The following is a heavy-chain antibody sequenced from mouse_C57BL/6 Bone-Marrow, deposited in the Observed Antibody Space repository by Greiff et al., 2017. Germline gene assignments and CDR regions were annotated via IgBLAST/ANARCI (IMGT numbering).Heavy chain of an antibody. J-gene: IGHJ2*01. CDR3: ARSSTFFYYFDY. V-gene: IGHV1-47*01. Sequence: QVQLQQSGAELVKPGASVKMSCKASGYTFTPYPIEWMKQNHGKSLEWIGNFHPYNDDAKYNEKFKGKATLTVDKSSNTVYLELSRLTSDDSAVYYCARSSTFFYYFDYWGQGTTLTVSS. CDR1: GYTFTPYP. D-gene: IGHD5-1*01. CDR2: FHPYNDDA.